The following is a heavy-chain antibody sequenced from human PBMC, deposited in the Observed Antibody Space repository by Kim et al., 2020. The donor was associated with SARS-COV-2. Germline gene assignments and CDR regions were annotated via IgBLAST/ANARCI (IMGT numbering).Heavy chain of an antibody. CDR2: IWYDGSNK. CDR1: GFTFSSYA. CDR3: AKDSLMSRGVFDY. V-gene: IGHV3-33*06. Sequence: GGSLRLSCAASGFTFSSYAMHWVRQAPGKGLEWVAVIWYDGSNKYYADSVKGRFTISRDNSKNTLYLQMNSLRAEDTAVYYCAKDSLMSRGVFDYWGQGTLVTVSS. J-gene: IGHJ4*02. D-gene: IGHD3-10*01.